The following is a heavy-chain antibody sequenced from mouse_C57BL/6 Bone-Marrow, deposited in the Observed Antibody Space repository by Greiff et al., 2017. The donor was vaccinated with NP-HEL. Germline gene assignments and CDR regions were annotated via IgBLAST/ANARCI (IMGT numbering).Heavy chain of an antibody. D-gene: IGHD1-1*01. V-gene: IGHV1-5*01. CDR2: IYPGNSDT. Sequence: DVQLQESGTVLARPGASVKMSCKTSGYTFTSYWMHWVKQRPGQGLEWIGAIYPGNSDTSYNQKFKGKAKLTAVTSASTAYMELSSLTNEDSAVYYCTRWGITTVVAPYWYFDVWGTGTTVTVSS. J-gene: IGHJ1*03. CDR1: GYTFTSYW. CDR3: TRWGITTVVAPYWYFDV.